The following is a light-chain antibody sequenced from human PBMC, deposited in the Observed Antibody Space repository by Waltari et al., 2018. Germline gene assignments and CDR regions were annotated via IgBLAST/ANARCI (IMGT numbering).Light chain of an antibody. J-gene: IGKJ1*01. Sequence: EIVLTQSPATLSLSPGERATLSCRASQSVSTYLAWYQQRPGQAPRLLISDASNRATGIPARFSGSESGTDFTLTISSLEPEDFAVYYCQQRSDWWTFGQGTKVEIK. V-gene: IGKV3-11*01. CDR2: DAS. CDR3: QQRSDWWT. CDR1: QSVSTY.